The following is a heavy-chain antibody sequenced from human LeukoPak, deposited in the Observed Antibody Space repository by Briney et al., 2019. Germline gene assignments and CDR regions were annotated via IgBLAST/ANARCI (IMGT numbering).Heavy chain of an antibody. J-gene: IGHJ4*02. CDR1: GYTFTSYD. D-gene: IGHD5-18*01. CDR2: MNPNSGNT. V-gene: IGHV1-8*01. Sequence: ASVKVSCKASGYTFTSYDINWVRQATGHGLEWMGWMNPNSGNTGYAQKFQGRVTMTRNTSISTAYMELSSLRSEDTAVYYCARRLRRGYSYGYGSDYWGQGTLVTVSS. CDR3: ARRLRRGYSYGYGSDY.